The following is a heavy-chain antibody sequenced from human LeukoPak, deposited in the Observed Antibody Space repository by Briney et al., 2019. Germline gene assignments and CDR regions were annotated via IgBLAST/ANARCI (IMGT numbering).Heavy chain of an antibody. CDR1: GFTFSSYW. D-gene: IGHD3-10*01. V-gene: IGHV3-7*03. J-gene: IGHJ6*03. CDR3: AKSGKDGLLWFGELVSNYYYMDV. Sequence: GGSLRLSCAASGFTFSSYWMSWVRQAPGKGLEWVANIKQDGSEKYYVDSVKGRFTISRDNAKNSLYLQMNGLRAEDTALYYCAKSGKDGLLWFGELVSNYYYMDVWGKGTTVTVSS. CDR2: IKQDGSEK.